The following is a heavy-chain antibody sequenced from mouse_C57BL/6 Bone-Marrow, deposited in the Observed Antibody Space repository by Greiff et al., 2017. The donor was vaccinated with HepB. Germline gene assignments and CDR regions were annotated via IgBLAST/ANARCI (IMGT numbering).Heavy chain of an antibody. CDR1: GFNIKDDY. CDR3: TPYYYGSA. V-gene: IGHV14-4*01. J-gene: IGHJ2*01. CDR2: IDPENGDT. D-gene: IGHD1-1*01. Sequence: EVQLQQSGAELVRPGASVKLSCTASGFNIKDDYMHWVKQRPEQGLEWIGWIDPENGDTEYASKFQGKATITADTSSNTAYLQLSSLTSEYTAVYYCTPYYYGSAWGQGTTLTVSS.